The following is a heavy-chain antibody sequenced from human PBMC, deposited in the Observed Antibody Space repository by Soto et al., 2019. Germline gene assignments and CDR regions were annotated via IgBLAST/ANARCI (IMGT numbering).Heavy chain of an antibody. Sequence: PSETLSLTCTVSGGSISSYYWSWIRQPPGKGLEWIGYIYYSGSTYYNPSLKSRVTISVDTSKNQFSLKLSSVTAADTAVYYCARGFYYDFWSGLDYWGQGTLVTVSS. V-gene: IGHV4-30-4*01. CDR2: IYYSGST. J-gene: IGHJ4*02. CDR1: GGSISSYY. CDR3: ARGFYYDFWSGLDY. D-gene: IGHD3-3*01.